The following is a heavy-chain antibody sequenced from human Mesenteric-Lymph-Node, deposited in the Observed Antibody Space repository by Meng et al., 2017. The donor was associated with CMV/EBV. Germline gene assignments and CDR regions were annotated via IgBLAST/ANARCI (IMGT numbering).Heavy chain of an antibody. CDR3: AGGFGGTDY. Sequence: GGSLRLSCTTSGFTFSTYWMSWVRQAPGQGLECVANIKHDGSEKYYVDSVRGRFTISRDSAKNSLYLQMNSVRAEDTAVYYCAGGFGGTDYWGQGILVTVSS. CDR2: IKHDGSEK. CDR1: GFTFSTYW. J-gene: IGHJ4*02. D-gene: IGHD3-10*01. V-gene: IGHV3-7*01.